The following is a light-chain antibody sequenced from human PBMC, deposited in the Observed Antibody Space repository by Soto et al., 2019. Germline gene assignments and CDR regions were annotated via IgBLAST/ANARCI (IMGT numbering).Light chain of an antibody. J-gene: IGKJ4*01. CDR3: HPLNIYPVT. CDR1: QGISRY. Sequence: IQWTQSPSSLSASVGDSVTITCRASQGISRYLAWSQQQPGRAPKLLISAASTLQSGVPPRVSGSGSGTEFALSISSLQPDAFATCYCHPLNIYPVTFGGGT. V-gene: IGKV1-9*01. CDR2: AAS.